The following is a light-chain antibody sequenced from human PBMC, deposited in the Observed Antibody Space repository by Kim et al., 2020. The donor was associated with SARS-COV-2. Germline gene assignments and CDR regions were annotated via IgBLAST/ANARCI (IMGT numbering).Light chain of an antibody. V-gene: IGLV3-21*04. Sequence: APGETAKTTCGGNNLGPHTVHCYQQHPGQAPVLVMYYDSDRPSGVPERFSGSNSGNSATLTISRVEAGDEADYYCQVWDSSREHVVFGGGTKLTVL. CDR2: YDS. CDR1: NLGPHT. J-gene: IGLJ2*01. CDR3: QVWDSSREHVV.